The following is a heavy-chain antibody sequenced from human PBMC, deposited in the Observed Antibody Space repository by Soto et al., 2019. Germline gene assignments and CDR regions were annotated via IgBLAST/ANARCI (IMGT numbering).Heavy chain of an antibody. V-gene: IGHV3-23*01. CDR2: IGGTSGST. D-gene: IGHD7-27*01. Sequence: EVQLLESGGGLVQPGGSLRLSCAASGFTFSNFVMGWVRRAPGKGLEWVSAIGGTSGSTYYADSVKGRFTISRDNSKHTLSLQMNSLRAEDTAIYYCAKRRGDGYFALWGRGSLVTVSS. J-gene: IGHJ2*01. CDR3: AKRRGDGYFAL. CDR1: GFTFSNFV.